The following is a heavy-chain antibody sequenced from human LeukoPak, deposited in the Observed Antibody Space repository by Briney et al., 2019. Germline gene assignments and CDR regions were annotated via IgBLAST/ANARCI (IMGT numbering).Heavy chain of an antibody. D-gene: IGHD6-25*01. CDR1: GGTFSSYA. J-gene: IGHJ4*02. Sequence: ASVKASCKASGGTFSSYAISWVRQAPGQGLEWMGRIIPILGIANYAQKFQGRVTITADKSTSTAYMELSSLRSEDTAVYYCARDLGRAGGQRLAVDWGQGTLVTVSS. CDR3: ARDLGRAGGQRLAVD. CDR2: IIPILGIA. V-gene: IGHV1-69*04.